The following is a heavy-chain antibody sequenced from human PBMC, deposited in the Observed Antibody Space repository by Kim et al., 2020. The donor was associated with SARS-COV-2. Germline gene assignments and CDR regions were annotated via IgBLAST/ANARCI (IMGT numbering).Heavy chain of an antibody. D-gene: IGHD3-16*01. Sequence: TDYDGTVKGRFTISRDNSKNTLYLQMNSLRADDTALYYCAKDRPGGDAFDIWGQGTTVTVSS. CDR2: T. CDR3: AKDRPGGDAFDI. J-gene: IGHJ3*02. V-gene: IGHV3-23*01.